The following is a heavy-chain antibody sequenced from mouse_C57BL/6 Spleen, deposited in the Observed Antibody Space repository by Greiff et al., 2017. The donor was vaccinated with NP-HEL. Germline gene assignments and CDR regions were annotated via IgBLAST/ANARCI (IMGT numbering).Heavy chain of an antibody. V-gene: IGHV1-26*01. Sequence: VQLQQSGPELVKPGASVKISCKASGYTFTDYYMNWVKQSHGKSLEWIGDINPNNGGTSYNQKFKGKATLTVDKSSSTAYMELRSLTSEDSAVYYCARRTAQATLFAYWGQGTLVTVSA. CDR2: INPNNGGT. CDR3: ARRTAQATLFAY. J-gene: IGHJ3*01. CDR1: GYTFTDYY. D-gene: IGHD3-2*02.